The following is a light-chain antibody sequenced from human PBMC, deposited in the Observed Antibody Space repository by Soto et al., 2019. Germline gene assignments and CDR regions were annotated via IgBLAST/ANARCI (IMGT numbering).Light chain of an antibody. CDR2: DVT. CDR1: SSDVGGYNY. V-gene: IGLV2-14*03. CDR3: SSYTPIKTRQIV. J-gene: IGLJ1*01. Sequence: QSALTQPASVSGSPGQSITISCTGTSSDVGGYNYVSWYQHHPGKAPKLIIYDVTNRPSVVSNPFSGSKSGNTASLTISGLQPEDEADYYSSSYTPIKTRQIVFGTVTKLTVL.